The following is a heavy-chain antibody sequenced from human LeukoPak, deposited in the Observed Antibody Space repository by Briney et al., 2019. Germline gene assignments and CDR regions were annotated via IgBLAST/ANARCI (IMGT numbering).Heavy chain of an antibody. V-gene: IGHV3-23*01. Sequence: AGGSLRLSCAASGFTFSSYAMSWVRQAPGKGLEWVSAISGSGGSTYYADSVKGRFTISRDNSKNTLYLQMNSLRAEDTAVYYCAKVVGSSSGRGYFDYWGQGTLVTVSS. D-gene: IGHD6-19*01. CDR1: GFTFSSYA. CDR2: ISGSGGST. J-gene: IGHJ4*02. CDR3: AKVVGSSSGRGYFDY.